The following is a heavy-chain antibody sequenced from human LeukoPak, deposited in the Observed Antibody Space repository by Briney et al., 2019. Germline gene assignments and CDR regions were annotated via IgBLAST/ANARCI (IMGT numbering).Heavy chain of an antibody. CDR2: IWYDGSNK. CDR3: AKASTNYYDSSGPDY. Sequence: GGSLRLSCAASGFTFSSYGMHWVRQAPGKGLEWVAVIWYDGSNKYYADSVKGRFTISRDNSKNTLYLQMNSLRAEDTAVYYCAKASTNYYDSSGPDYWGQGTLVTVSS. CDR1: GFTFSSYG. D-gene: IGHD3-22*01. J-gene: IGHJ4*02. V-gene: IGHV3-30*02.